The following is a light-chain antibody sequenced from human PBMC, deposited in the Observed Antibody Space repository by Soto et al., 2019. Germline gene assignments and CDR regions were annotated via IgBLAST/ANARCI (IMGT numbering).Light chain of an antibody. J-gene: IGLJ2*01. CDR3: QSYDSSLSRRV. CDR2: GNN. CDR1: SSNTGAGYD. Sequence: QSVLTQPPSVSGAPGQRVTISCTGSSSNTGAGYDVHWYQQLPGAAPKLLIYGNNNRPSGVPDRFSGSKSGTSASLAITGLQAEDEADYYCQSYDSSLSRRVFGGGTKVTVL. V-gene: IGLV1-40*01.